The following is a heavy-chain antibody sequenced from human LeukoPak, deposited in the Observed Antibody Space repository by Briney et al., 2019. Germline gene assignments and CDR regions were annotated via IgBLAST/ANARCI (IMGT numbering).Heavy chain of an antibody. Sequence: ASVKVSCKVSGYTLTELSMHWVRQAPGKGLEWMGWINPNSGGTNYAQKFQGRVTMTRDTSISTAYMELSRLRSDDTAVYYCASGWGYDSSGYYYHYWGQGTLVTASS. D-gene: IGHD3-22*01. CDR3: ASGWGYDSSGYYYHY. CDR2: INPNSGGT. V-gene: IGHV1-2*02. J-gene: IGHJ4*02. CDR1: GYTLTELS.